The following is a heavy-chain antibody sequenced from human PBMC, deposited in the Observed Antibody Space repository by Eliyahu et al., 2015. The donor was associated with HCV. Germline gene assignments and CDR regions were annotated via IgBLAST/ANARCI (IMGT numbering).Heavy chain of an antibody. V-gene: IGHV3-30*01. CDR2: ISDDGSRE. Sequence: FSFDIYPMEWVRQAPGKGLEWVAGISDDGSRESYGDSVKGRFTVSRDNSKNTMYLQMNSLGTEDTAVYYCARGFPAPIVGVIGLDDELVHWDGMDVWGQGTTVIVSS. CDR3: ARGFPAPIVGVIGLDDELVHWDGMDV. D-gene: IGHD3-3*01. J-gene: IGHJ6*02. CDR1: FSFDIYP.